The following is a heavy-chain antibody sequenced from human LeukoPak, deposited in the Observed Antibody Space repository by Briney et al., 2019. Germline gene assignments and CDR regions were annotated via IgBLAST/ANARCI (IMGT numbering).Heavy chain of an antibody. J-gene: IGHJ6*02. CDR3: ARAGGYCSGGNCSRFPFYYGMDV. D-gene: IGHD2-15*01. V-gene: IGHV1-18*01. CDR1: GYTFTSCG. CDR2: ISAYNGNI. Sequence: ASVKVSCKASGYTFTSCGISWVRQAPGQGLEWMGWISAYNGNINYAQKLQGRVTMTTDTSTSTAYMELRRLRSDDTAVYYCARAGGYCSGGNCSRFPFYYGMDVWGQGTTVTVSS.